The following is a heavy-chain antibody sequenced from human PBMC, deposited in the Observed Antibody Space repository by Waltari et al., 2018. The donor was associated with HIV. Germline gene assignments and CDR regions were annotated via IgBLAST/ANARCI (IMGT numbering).Heavy chain of an antibody. V-gene: IGHV4-4*02. CDR1: GGSILSPYW. D-gene: IGHD3-9*01. CDR3: ARLASTGYYNGGYFDL. Sequence: QAQLQESGPGLVKPSGTLSLTCAVSGGSILSPYWWTWVRQPPGKGLEGLGEIYHSGNTNYKPSRRSRLFITVDKPNDQFSLEMTSVSAGDTAVYYCARLASTGYYNGGYFDLWGRGTLVSVSP. J-gene: IGHJ2*01. CDR2: IYHSGNT.